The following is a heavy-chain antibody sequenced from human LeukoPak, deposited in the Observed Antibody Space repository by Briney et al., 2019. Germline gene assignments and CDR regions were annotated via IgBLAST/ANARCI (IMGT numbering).Heavy chain of an antibody. V-gene: IGHV1-2*02. Sequence: ASVKVSCKASGYTFTSYDINWVRQAPGQGLEWMGWINPNSGGTNYAQKFQGRVTMTRDTSISTAYMELSRLRSDDTAVYYCARDPSLSTPYHDAFDIWGQGTMVTVSS. D-gene: IGHD3-16*01. CDR1: GYTFTSYD. CDR3: ARDPSLSTPYHDAFDI. CDR2: INPNSGGT. J-gene: IGHJ3*02.